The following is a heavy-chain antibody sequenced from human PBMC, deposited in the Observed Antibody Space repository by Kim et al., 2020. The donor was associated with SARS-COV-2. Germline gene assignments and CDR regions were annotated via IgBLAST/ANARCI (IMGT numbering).Heavy chain of an antibody. J-gene: IGHJ3*01. CDR3: ASGIVAATFAFDV. D-gene: IGHD1-26*01. V-gene: IGHV4-39*01. Sequence: YYSPALKGRVTISVDRSKAQFSLMLGSVTATDTAVYYCASGIVAATFAFDVWGQGTMVSVSS.